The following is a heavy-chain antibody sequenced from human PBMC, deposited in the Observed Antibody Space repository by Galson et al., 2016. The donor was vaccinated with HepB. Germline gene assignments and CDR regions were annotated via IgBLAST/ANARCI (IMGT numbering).Heavy chain of an antibody. D-gene: IGHD1-14*01. Sequence: SLRLSCAASGFNFDEYYMAWIRQAPGAGLECVSYISPSGGTIYYRDSVKGRFTISRDNSKNSVFLQMNSLRADDTAVYLCSALGGWFRNLGVDFWGQGTLVSVSS. V-gene: IGHV3-11*01. CDR3: SALGGWFRNLGVDF. CDR2: ISPSGGTI. J-gene: IGHJ4*02. CDR1: GFNFDEYY.